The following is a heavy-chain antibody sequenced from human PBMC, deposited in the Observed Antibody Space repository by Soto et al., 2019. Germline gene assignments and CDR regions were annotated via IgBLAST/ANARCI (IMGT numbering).Heavy chain of an antibody. CDR1: GFTLSTNA. Sequence: GGSLRLSCAASGFTLSTNAMSWVRQAPGRGLEWVSTISGGGGNTYYADSVKGRFTISRDNSKNTLYLQMNSLRAEDTAAYYCAKDRPFYDSSGYYSDAFDVWGQGTLVTVSS. V-gene: IGHV3-23*01. CDR2: ISGGGGNT. J-gene: IGHJ3*01. CDR3: AKDRPFYDSSGYYSDAFDV. D-gene: IGHD3-22*01.